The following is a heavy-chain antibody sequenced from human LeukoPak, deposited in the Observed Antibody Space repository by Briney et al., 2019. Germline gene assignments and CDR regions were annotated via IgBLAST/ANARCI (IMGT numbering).Heavy chain of an antibody. V-gene: IGHV4-31*03. CDR3: ARHQVAQYFSQLRASSDY. CDR2: IYYSGST. Sequence: SETLSLTCTVSGGSISSGGYYWSWIRQHPGKGLEWIGYIYYSGSTYYNPSLKSRVTISVDTSKNQFSLKLSSVTATDTAVYYCARHQVAQYFSQLRASSDYWGQGTLVTVSS. J-gene: IGHJ4*02. D-gene: IGHD2-15*01. CDR1: GGSISSGGYY.